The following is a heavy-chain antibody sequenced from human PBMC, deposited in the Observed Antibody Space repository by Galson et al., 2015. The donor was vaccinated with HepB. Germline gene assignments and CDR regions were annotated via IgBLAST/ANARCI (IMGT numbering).Heavy chain of an antibody. J-gene: IGHJ4*02. CDR2: ISAYNGNT. D-gene: IGHD3-22*01. Sequence: SVKVSCKASGYTFTSYGISWVRQAPGQGLEWMGWISAYNGNTNYAQKLQGRVTMTTDTSTSTAYMELRSLRSDDTAVYYCARDTPRSYYYDSSGYTYFDYWGQGTLVTVSS. CDR1: GYTFTSYG. V-gene: IGHV1-18*01. CDR3: ARDTPRSYYYDSSGYTYFDY.